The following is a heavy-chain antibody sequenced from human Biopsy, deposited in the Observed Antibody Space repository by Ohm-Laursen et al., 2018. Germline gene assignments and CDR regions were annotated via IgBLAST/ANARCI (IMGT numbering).Heavy chain of an antibody. J-gene: IGHJ4*02. D-gene: IGHD6-19*01. CDR3: ARGMRSSGWPYFDS. CDR2: IYDRGSTA. CDR1: GDSVSSGSFY. Sequence: SQTLSLTCTVSGDSVSSGSFYWTWIRQPPGQGLEYIGYIYDRGSTANYSPSLESRVTMSVDMPKNQFSLKLSSVTAADTAIYYCARGMRSSGWPYFDSWGQGTPVTVSS. V-gene: IGHV4-61*01.